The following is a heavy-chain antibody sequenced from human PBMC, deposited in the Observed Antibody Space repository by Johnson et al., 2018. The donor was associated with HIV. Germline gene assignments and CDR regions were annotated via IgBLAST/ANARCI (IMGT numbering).Heavy chain of an antibody. Sequence: QVQLMESGGGVVQPGRSLRLSCAASGFTFSSYAMHWVRQAPGKGLEWVAVISYDGSNKYYADSVKGRFTISRDNSKNTLYLQMSSLRADDTAVYYCAKGQVARGPLDIWGQGTMVTVSS. CDR3: AKGQVARGPLDI. CDR2: ISYDGSNK. CDR1: GFTFSSYA. V-gene: IGHV3-30*04. J-gene: IGHJ3*02. D-gene: IGHD2-15*01.